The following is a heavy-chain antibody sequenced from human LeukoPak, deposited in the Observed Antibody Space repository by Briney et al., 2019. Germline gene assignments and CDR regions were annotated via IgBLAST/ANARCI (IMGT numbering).Heavy chain of an antibody. Sequence: PGGSLRLSCAASGFTFSSYGMSWVRQAPGKGLEWVSVIFRGDDTNYVDSVKGRFTIFRDNSKNTLYLQMNSLTAEDTAVYYCARHVWFGEHNGHENWFDPWGQGTLVIVSS. V-gene: IGHV3-66*04. CDR1: GFTFSSYG. D-gene: IGHD3-10*01. J-gene: IGHJ5*02. CDR3: ARHVWFGEHNGHENWFDP. CDR2: IFRGDDT.